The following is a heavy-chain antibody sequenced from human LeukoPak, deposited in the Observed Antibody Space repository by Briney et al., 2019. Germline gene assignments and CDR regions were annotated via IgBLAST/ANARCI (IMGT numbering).Heavy chain of an antibody. Sequence: GGSLRLSCAASGFTFSDYYMSWIRQAPGKGLEWVSYISSSGSTLYYADSVKGRITISRDNAKNSLYLQMNSLRAEDTAVYYCARGYYYGSGSYFWLAHFDYWGQGTLVTVSS. CDR1: GFTFSDYY. D-gene: IGHD3-10*01. CDR2: ISSSGSTL. J-gene: IGHJ4*02. CDR3: ARGYYYGSGSYFWLAHFDY. V-gene: IGHV3-11*01.